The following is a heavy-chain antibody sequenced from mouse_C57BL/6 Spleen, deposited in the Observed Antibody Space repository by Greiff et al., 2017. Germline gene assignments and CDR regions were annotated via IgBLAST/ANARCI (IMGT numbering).Heavy chain of an antibody. J-gene: IGHJ4*01. CDR3: AREGLLQDYYAMDY. V-gene: IGHV1-52*01. CDR2: IDPSDSET. Sequence: QVQLQQSGAELVRPGSSVKLSCKASGYTFTSYWMHWVKQRPIQGLEWIGNIDPSDSETHYNQKFKDKATLTVDKSSSTAYMQLSSLTSEDSAVYYCAREGLLQDYYAMDYWGQGTSVTVSS. CDR1: GYTFTSYW. D-gene: IGHD2-3*01.